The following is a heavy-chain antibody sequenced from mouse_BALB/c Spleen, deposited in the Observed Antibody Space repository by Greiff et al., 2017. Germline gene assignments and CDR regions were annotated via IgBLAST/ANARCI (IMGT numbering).Heavy chain of an antibody. CDR2: IDPANGNT. J-gene: IGHJ2*01. D-gene: IGHD1-1*01. Sequence: EVQLQQSGAELVKPGASVKLSCTASGFNIKDTYMPWVKQRPEQGLEWIGRIDPANGNTKYDPKFQGKATITADKSSNTAYLQLSSLTSEDTAVYYCARCYYGSSYDFDYWGQGTTLTVSS. CDR3: ARCYYGSSYDFDY. CDR1: GFNIKDTY. V-gene: IGHV14-3*02.